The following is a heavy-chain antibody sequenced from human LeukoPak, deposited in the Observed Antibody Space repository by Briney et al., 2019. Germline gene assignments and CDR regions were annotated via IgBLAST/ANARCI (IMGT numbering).Heavy chain of an antibody. CDR2: IKSKTDGGTT. V-gene: IGHV3-15*01. J-gene: IGHJ4*02. Sequence: PGGSLRLSCAASGFTFSNAWMSWVRQAPGKGLEWVGRIKSKTDGGTTDYAAPVKGGFTISRDDSKNTLYLQMNSLKTEDTAVYYCTTGVVRGVIIHWGQGTLVTVSS. CDR1: GFTFSNAW. CDR3: TTGVVRGVIIH. D-gene: IGHD3-10*01.